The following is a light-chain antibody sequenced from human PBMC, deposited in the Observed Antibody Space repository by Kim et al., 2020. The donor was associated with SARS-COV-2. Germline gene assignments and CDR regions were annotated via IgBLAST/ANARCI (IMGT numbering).Light chain of an antibody. CDR1: SSNIGSNP. V-gene: IGLV1-44*01. CDR3: AVWDDSLNGWV. J-gene: IGLJ2*01. Sequence: QSVLTQPPSASGTPGQRVTMSCSGSSSNIGSNPVSWYQQVPGTAPKLLIHSTNQWPSGVPDRFSGSKSGTSASLAISGLQSEDEAEYHCAVWDDSLNGWVFGGGTQLTVL. CDR2: STN.